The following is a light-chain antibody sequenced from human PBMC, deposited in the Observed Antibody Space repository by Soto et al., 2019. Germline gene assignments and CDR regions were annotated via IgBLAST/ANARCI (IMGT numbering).Light chain of an antibody. CDR3: QQHRSYPVT. CDR1: QSVSSW. V-gene: IGKV1-5*03. Sequence: IPMTQYPCTLSASVGDRVIITCRASQSVSSWLAWYQHKPGKAPKLLIYKASRLESGVPSRFSGSGSGTEFTLTISSLQPDDFATYYCQQHRSYPVTFGQGTRLEIK. J-gene: IGKJ5*01. CDR2: KAS.